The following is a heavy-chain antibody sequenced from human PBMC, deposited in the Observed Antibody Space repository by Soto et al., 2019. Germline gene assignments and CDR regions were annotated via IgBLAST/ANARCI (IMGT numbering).Heavy chain of an antibody. V-gene: IGHV4-59*01. CDR3: AAYDSEGYFDY. CDR1: GGSITNFH. Sequence: PSETLSLTCTVSGGSITNFHWSWIRQPPGKGLEWIGYIYYSGSTNYNPSPKSRVTMSIDTSKNQFSLKLISVTAADTAAYYCAAYDSEGYFDYWGQGALVTVS. J-gene: IGHJ4*02. D-gene: IGHD3-9*01. CDR2: IYYSGST.